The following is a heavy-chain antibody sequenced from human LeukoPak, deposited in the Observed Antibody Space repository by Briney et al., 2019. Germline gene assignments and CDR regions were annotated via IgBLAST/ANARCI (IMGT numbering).Heavy chain of an antibody. D-gene: IGHD3-10*01. J-gene: IGHJ4*02. CDR2: IYHSGST. Sequence: SGTLSLTCTVSGGSISSSNWWSWVRQPPGKGLEWIGEIYHSGSTNYNPSLKSRVTISVDKSKNQFSLKLSSVTAADTAVYYCARFNFGSGINFDYWGQGTLVTVSS. V-gene: IGHV4-4*02. CDR3: ARFNFGSGINFDY. CDR1: GGSISSSNW.